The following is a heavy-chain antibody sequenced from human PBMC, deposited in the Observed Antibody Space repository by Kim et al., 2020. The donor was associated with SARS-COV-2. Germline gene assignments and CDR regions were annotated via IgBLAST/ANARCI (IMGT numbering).Heavy chain of an antibody. CDR1: GFTFSSYA. CDR2: ISGSGGST. D-gene: IGHD3-10*01. Sequence: GGSLRLSCAASGFTFSSYAMSWVRQAPGKGLEWVSAISGSGGSTYYADSVKGRFTISRDNSKNTLYLQMNSLRAEDTAVYYCAKDGGLLWFGELLPPGANYNYYGMDVWGQGTTVTVSS. CDR3: AKDGGLLWFGELLPPGANYNYYGMDV. J-gene: IGHJ6*02. V-gene: IGHV3-23*01.